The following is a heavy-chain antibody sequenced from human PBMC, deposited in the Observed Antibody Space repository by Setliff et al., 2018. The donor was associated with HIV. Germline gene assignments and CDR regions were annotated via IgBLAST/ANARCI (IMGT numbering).Heavy chain of an antibody. V-gene: IGHV4-61*02. CDR3: ARDFKRYNSPCRFDP. CDR1: GGSISSATYY. D-gene: IGHD1-1*01. Sequence: SETLSLTCSVSGGSISSATYYWNWTRQPAGKALEWIGRINTSGTTIYSPSLKSRVTISLEKSNNQFSLKLSSVTAADTAVYYCARDFKRYNSPCRFDPWGQGILVTVSS. J-gene: IGHJ5*02. CDR2: INTSGTT.